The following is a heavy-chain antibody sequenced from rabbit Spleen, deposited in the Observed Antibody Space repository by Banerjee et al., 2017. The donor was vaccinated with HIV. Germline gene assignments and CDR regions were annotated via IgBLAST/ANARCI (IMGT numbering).Heavy chain of an antibody. V-gene: IGHV1S40*01. CDR1: GFSFNSGYD. J-gene: IGHJ6*01. CDR3: ARDSGSSFSSYGMDL. D-gene: IGHD8-1*01. Sequence: QSLEESGGGLVKPGASLTLTCKASGFSFNSGYDMCWVRQAPGKGLEWVACIYGGSNEHTYYASWAKGRFTVSKASSTTVTLKMTSLTAADTATYFCARDSGSSFSSYGMDLWGPGTLVTVS. CDR2: IYGGSNEHT.